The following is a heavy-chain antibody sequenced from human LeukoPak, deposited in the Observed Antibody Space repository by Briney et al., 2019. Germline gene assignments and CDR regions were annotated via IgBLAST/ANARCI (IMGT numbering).Heavy chain of an antibody. CDR2: ISSSSSYI. Sequence: GGSLRLSCAASGFTFSSYSMNWVRQAPGKGLEWVSSISSSSSYIYYADSVKGRFTISRGNAKNSLYLQMNSLRAEDTAVYYCAKDRDPNYYDSSYFDYWGQGTLVTVSS. CDR1: GFTFSSYS. CDR3: AKDRDPNYYDSSYFDY. V-gene: IGHV3-21*01. J-gene: IGHJ4*02. D-gene: IGHD3-22*01.